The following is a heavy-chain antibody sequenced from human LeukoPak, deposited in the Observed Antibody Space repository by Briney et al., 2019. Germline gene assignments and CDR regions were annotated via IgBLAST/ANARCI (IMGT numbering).Heavy chain of an antibody. D-gene: IGHD1-26*01. CDR1: GYTFTSYG. V-gene: IGHV1-69*05. CDR3: ARVGRSRGALPNFYYYMDV. J-gene: IGHJ6*03. Sequence: ASVKVSCTASGYTFTSYGISWVRQAPGQGLEWMGGIIPMFGSTNYAQKFEGRVTITTDQSTTTVYMELTSLTSEDTAVYYCARVGRSRGALPNFYYYMDVWGKGTTVTVSS. CDR2: IIPMFGST.